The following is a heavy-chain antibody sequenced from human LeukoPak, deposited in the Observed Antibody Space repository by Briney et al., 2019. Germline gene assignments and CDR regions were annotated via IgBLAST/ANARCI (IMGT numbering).Heavy chain of an antibody. Sequence: QSGGSLRLSCATSGFSFTDYPMNWVRQAPGKGLEWISNIRTTAEGAKYAYYADSVKGRVTISRDDGKNTLYLHMNSLRDDDTAVYYCATGLRYAFDYWGQGILVTVSS. J-gene: IGHJ4*02. CDR1: GFSFTDYP. V-gene: IGHV3-48*02. CDR3: ATGLRYAFDY. D-gene: IGHD3-9*01. CDR2: IRTTAEGAKYA.